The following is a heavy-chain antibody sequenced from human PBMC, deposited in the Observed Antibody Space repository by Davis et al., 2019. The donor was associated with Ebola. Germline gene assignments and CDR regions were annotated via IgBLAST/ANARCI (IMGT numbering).Heavy chain of an antibody. D-gene: IGHD3-3*01. CDR3: ARDISYYDFWSGYYGGMDV. J-gene: IGHJ6*02. V-gene: IGHV3-30-3*01. Sequence: PGGSLKLSCAASGFTFSSYAMHWVRQAPGKGLEWVSVISYDGSNKYYADSVKGRFTISRDNSKNTLYLQMNSLRAEDTAVYYCARDISYYDFWSGYYGGMDVWGQGTTVTVSS. CDR1: GFTFSSYA. CDR2: ISYDGSNK.